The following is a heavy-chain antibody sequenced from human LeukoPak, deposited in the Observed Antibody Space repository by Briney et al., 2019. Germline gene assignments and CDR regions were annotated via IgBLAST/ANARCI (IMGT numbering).Heavy chain of an antibody. J-gene: IGHJ1*01. CDR3: AQIAPYSPGYSQD. Sequence: PSETLSLTCTVSGGSISSSSYYWGWIRQPPGKGLEWIGSIYYSGSTYYNPSLKSRVSISADTSNDQFSLRLSSVTAADTAVYYCAQIAPYSPGYSQDWGQGTLVTVSS. CDR1: GGSISSSSYY. CDR2: IYYSGST. D-gene: IGHD2-15*01. V-gene: IGHV4-39*07.